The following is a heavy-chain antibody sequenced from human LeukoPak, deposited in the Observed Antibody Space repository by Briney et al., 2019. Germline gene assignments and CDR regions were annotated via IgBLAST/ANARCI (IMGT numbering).Heavy chain of an antibody. CDR2: ISYDGSNK. V-gene: IGHV3-30*04. CDR1: GFTFSSYA. D-gene: IGHD6-19*01. CDR3: ARDLVVAGTGSWFDP. Sequence: GGSLRFSCAASGFTFSSYAMHWVRQAPGKGLEWVAVISYDGSNKYYADSVKGRFTISRDNSKNTLYLQMNSLRAEDTAVYYCARDLVVAGTGSWFDPWGQGTLVTVSS. J-gene: IGHJ5*02.